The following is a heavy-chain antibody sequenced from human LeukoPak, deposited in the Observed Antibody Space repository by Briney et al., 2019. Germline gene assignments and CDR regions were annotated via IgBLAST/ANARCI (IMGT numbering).Heavy chain of an antibody. V-gene: IGHV3-23*01. CDR1: GFTFSSYA. CDR2: ISGSGGST. Sequence: PGGSLRLSCAASGFTFSSYAMSWVRQAPGKGLEWVSAISGSGGSTYYADSVKGRFTISRDNSKNTLYLQMNSLRAEDTAVYYCAKVGEGYSSGWVDYWGQGTLVTVSS. CDR3: AKVGEGYSSGWVDY. D-gene: IGHD6-19*01. J-gene: IGHJ4*02.